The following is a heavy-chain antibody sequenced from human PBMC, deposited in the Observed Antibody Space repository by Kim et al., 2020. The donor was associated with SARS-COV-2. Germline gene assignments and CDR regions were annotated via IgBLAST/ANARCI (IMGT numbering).Heavy chain of an antibody. V-gene: IGHV1-18*01. Sequence: NYAQKLQGRVTMTTDTSTSTAYMGLRSLRSDDTAVYYCARDPNQWDFDYWGQGTLVTVSS. D-gene: IGHD1-26*01. J-gene: IGHJ4*02. CDR3: ARDPNQWDFDY.